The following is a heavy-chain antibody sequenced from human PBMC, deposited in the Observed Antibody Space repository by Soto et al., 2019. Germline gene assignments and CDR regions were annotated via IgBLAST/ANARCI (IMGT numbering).Heavy chain of an antibody. CDR2: IWYDGSNK. D-gene: IGHD6-6*01. V-gene: IGHV3-33*01. J-gene: IGHJ6*02. CDR1: GFTFSSYG. Sequence: QVQLVESGGGVVQPGRSLRLSCAASGFTFSSYGMHWVRQAPGKGLEWVAVIWYDGSNKYYADSVKGRFTISRDNSKNTLYLQMNSLRAEDTAVYYCARDKVSIAARRRYYYGMDVWGQGTTVTVSS. CDR3: ARDKVSIAARRRYYYGMDV.